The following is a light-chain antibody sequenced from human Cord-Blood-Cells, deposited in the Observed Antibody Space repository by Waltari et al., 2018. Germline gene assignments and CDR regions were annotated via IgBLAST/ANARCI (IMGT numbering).Light chain of an antibody. CDR3: CSYAGSSTLV. Sequence: QSALTQPASVSGSPGQSITISCTGTGRDVGRYNLVSWYQQHPGKAPKLMIYEVSKRPSGVSNRFSGSKSGNTASLTISGLQAEDEADYYCCSYAGSSTLVFGGGTKLTVL. J-gene: IGLJ3*02. CDR1: GRDVGRYNL. CDR2: EVS. V-gene: IGLV2-23*02.